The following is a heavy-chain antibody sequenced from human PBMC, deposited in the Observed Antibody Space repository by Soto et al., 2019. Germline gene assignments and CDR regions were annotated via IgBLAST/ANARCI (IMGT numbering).Heavy chain of an antibody. CDR1: GFTFSSYA. J-gene: IGHJ6*02. CDR2: ISYDGSNK. V-gene: IGHV3-30-3*01. D-gene: IGHD6-19*01. Sequence: GGSLRLSCAASGFTFSSYAMHWVRQAPGKGLEWVAVISYDGSNKYYADSVKGRFTISRDNSKNTLYLQMNSLRAEDTAVYYWAREPAVAGYYYYYGMDVWGQGTTVTVSS. CDR3: AREPAVAGYYYYYGMDV.